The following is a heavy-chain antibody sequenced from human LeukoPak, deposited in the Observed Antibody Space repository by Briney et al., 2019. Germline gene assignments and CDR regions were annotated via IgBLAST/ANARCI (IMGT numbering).Heavy chain of an antibody. CDR1: GYTFTSYG. J-gene: IGHJ4*02. Sequence: ASVKVSCKASGYTFTSYGISWVRQAPGQGLEWMGWISAYNGNTNYAQKLQGRVTMTTDTSTSTAYMELRSLRSDDTAVYYCARVRGPNIVVVVAAYYFGYWGQGTLVTVSS. D-gene: IGHD2-15*01. CDR3: ARVRGPNIVVVVAAYYFGY. CDR2: ISAYNGNT. V-gene: IGHV1-18*01.